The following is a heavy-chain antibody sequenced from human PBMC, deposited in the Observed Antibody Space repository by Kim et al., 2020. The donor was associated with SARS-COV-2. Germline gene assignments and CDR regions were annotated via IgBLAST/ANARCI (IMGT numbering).Heavy chain of an antibody. V-gene: IGHV3-23*01. D-gene: IGHD2-21*01. CDR2: VSGSGSGT. CDR3: AKNRGQECGSDCYPDY. Sequence: GGSLRLSCAASGFTFSSYAMSWVRQAPEKGLEWVSSVSGSGSGTYYADSVKGRFTISRDNSKNTLHLQMNSLRAEDTALYYCAKNRGQECGSDCYPDYWGQGTLVTVSS. CDR1: GFTFSSYA. J-gene: IGHJ4*01.